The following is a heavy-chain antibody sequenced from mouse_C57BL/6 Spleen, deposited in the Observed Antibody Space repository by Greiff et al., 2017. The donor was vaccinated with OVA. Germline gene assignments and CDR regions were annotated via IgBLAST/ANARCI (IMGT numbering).Heavy chain of an antibody. Sequence: VQLQQSGAELVRPGASVKLSCTASGFNIKDDYLPWVKQRPEQGLEWIGWIDPENGDTEYASTFQGKATLTVDQSSSTAYMQLNSLTSEDSAVYYCARDGTVNAMDYWGQGTSVTVSS. D-gene: IGHD1-1*01. CDR1: GFNIKDDY. V-gene: IGHV14-4*01. J-gene: IGHJ4*01. CDR2: IDPENGDT. CDR3: ARDGTVNAMDY.